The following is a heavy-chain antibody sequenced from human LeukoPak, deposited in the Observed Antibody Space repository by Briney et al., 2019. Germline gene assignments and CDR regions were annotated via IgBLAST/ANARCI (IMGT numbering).Heavy chain of an antibody. V-gene: IGHV3-9*01. J-gene: IGHJ4*02. Sequence: GRSLRPSCAASGFTFADYAMHWVRQTPGKGLEWVSGISWNSGNIDYADSVKGRFTISRDNAKNSLYLQMNSLRAEDTALYYCAKGRGYNYGYIFGYFDYWGQGTLVTVSS. CDR2: ISWNSGNI. CDR3: AKGRGYNYGYIFGYFDY. CDR1: GFTFADYA. D-gene: IGHD5-18*01.